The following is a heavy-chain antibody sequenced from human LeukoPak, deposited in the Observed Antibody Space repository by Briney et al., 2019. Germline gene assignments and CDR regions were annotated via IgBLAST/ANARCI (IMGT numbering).Heavy chain of an antibody. J-gene: IGHJ5*02. V-gene: IGHV1-2*02. CDR1: GYTFTGYY. CDR3: ARVDSSGWNNWFDP. CDR2: INPNSGGT. D-gene: IGHD6-19*01. Sequence: GASVKVSCKASGYTFTGYYMHWVRQAPGQGLEWMGWINPNSGGTNYAQKFQGRVTMTRDTSISTAYMELSRLRSDDTAVYYCARVDSSGWNNWFDPWGQGTLVTVSS.